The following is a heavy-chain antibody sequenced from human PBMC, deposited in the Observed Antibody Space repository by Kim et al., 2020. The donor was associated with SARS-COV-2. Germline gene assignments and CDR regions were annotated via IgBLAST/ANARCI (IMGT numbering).Heavy chain of an antibody. CDR3: ARVNRALVVVTAILEYYFDY. V-gene: IGHV4-61*01. CDR1: GGSVSSGSYY. CDR2: IYYSGST. D-gene: IGHD2-21*02. Sequence: SETLSLTCTVSGGSVSSGSYYWSWIRQPPGKGLEWIGYIYYSGSTNYNPSLKSRVTISVDTSKNQFSLKLSSVTAADTAVYYCARVNRALVVVTAILEYYFDYWGQGTLVTVSS. J-gene: IGHJ4*02.